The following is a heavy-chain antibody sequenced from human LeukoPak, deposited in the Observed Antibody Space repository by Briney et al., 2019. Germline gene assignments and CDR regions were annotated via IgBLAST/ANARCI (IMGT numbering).Heavy chain of an antibody. J-gene: IGHJ4*02. CDR1: GGTFSSYA. CDR3: AALAYCGGDCYTYYFDY. D-gene: IGHD2-21*02. CDR2: IIPIFGTA. V-gene: IGHV1-69*13. Sequence: SVKVSCKASGGTFSSYAISWVRRAPGQGLEWMGGIIPIFGTANYAQKFQGRVTITADESTSTAYMELSSLRSEDTAVYYCAALAYCGGDCYTYYFDYWGQGTLVTVSS.